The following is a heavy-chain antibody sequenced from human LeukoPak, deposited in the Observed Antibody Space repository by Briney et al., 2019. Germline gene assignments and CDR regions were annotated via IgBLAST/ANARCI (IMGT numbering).Heavy chain of an antibody. CDR1: GFTFSSYA. J-gene: IGHJ3*02. Sequence: GGSLRLSCAASGFTFSSYAMHWVRQAPGKGLEYVSAISSNGGSTYYANSAKGRFTISRDNSKNTLYLQMGSLRAEDMAVYYCARDLLYDYAAFDIWGQGTMVTVSS. CDR2: ISSNGGST. D-gene: IGHD4-17*01. V-gene: IGHV3-64*01. CDR3: ARDLLYDYAAFDI.